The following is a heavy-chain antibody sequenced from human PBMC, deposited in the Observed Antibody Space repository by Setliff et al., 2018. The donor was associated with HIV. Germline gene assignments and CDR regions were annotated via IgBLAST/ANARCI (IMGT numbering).Heavy chain of an antibody. CDR3: ARELGLAALHGPMDL. CDR1: GFTLSEVY. J-gene: IGHJ6*03. CDR2: LNSNSDGT. Sequence: ASVKVSCKVSGFTLSEVYIHWVRQAPGQGLEWMGWLNSNSDGTFYAQKFQDRVIMTRDTSSSTAYMELSSLTSDDTAVYYCARELGLAALHGPMDLWGKGTTVTVSS. D-gene: IGHD2-21*02. V-gene: IGHV1-2*02.